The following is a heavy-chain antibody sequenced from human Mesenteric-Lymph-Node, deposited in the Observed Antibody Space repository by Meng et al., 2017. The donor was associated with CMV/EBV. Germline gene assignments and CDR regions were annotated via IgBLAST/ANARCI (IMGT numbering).Heavy chain of an antibody. J-gene: IGHJ4*02. D-gene: IGHD2-2*02. CDR1: GFTFSTYW. CDR3: ARAYTGYPKDY. V-gene: IGHV3-74*01. CDR2: INSDGSNT. Sequence: SCAASGFTFSTYWLHWVHQAPGKGLVWVSRINSDGSNTNYADSVKGRFATSRDNAKNTLYLQMNSLRAEDTAVYYCARAYTGYPKDYWGQGTLVTVSS.